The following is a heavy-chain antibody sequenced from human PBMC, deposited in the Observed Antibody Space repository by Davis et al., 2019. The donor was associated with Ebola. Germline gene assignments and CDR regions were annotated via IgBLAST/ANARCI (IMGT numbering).Heavy chain of an antibody. CDR2: ISYDGTKK. CDR3: IRVTRWLLKSTNPAFDI. J-gene: IGHJ3*02. CDR1: GFTFSNYG. D-gene: IGHD5-24*01. Sequence: PGGSLRLSCAASGFTFSNYGLHWVRQAPGKGLEWVTLISYDGTKKFYADSVKGRFTISRDNSKSMLYLQMNSLKTEDTAVYYCIRVTRWLLKSTNPAFDIWSQGTMVTVSS. V-gene: IGHV3-30*03.